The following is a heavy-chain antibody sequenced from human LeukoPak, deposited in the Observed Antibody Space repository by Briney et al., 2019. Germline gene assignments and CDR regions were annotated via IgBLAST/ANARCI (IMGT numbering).Heavy chain of an antibody. V-gene: IGHV3-66*01. CDR1: GFTVSSNY. CDR2: IYSGGST. J-gene: IGHJ4*02. D-gene: IGHD4/OR15-4a*01. CDR3: AKDRTYVPTTIHY. Sequence: PGGSLRLSCAASGFTVSSNYMSWVRQAPGKGLEWVSVIYSGGSTYYADSVKGRFTISRDNSKNTLYLQMNSLRAEDTAVYYCAKDRTYVPTTIHYWGQGTLVTVSS.